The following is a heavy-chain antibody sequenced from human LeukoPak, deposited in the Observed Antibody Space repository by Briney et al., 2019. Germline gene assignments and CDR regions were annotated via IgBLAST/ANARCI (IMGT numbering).Heavy chain of an antibody. D-gene: IGHD6-19*01. CDR3: ARQKGYNSGWYYFDY. CDR2: IYYSGST. V-gene: IGHV4-61*08. Sequence: PSETLSLTCAVSGGSISSGGYSWSWIRQPPGKGLEWIGYIYYSGSTNYNPSLKSRVSISVDTSKNQFSLKLSSVTAADTAGYYCARQKGYNSGWYYFDYWGQGTLVTVSS. CDR1: GGSISSGGYS. J-gene: IGHJ4*02.